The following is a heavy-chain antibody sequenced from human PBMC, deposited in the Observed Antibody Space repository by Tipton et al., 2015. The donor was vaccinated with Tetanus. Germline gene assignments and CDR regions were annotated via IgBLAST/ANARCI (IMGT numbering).Heavy chain of an antibody. V-gene: IGHV4-39*01. CDR2: VYFEGST. D-gene: IGHD5-18*01. J-gene: IGHJ5*02. CDR1: GGSISDKKYY. Sequence: TLSLTCSVSGGSISDKKYYWGWIRQSPGKGLEWIASVYFEGSTYYSPSLKSRVIIAVDTAQHLFSLRLSSVTAADTAVYYCARHLYGYWFDPWGQGAQVTVSS. CDR3: ARHLYGYWFDP.